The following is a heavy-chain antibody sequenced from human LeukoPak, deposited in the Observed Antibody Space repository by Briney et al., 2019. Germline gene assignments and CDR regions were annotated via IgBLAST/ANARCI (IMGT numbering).Heavy chain of an antibody. J-gene: IGHJ4*02. D-gene: IGHD6-19*01. CDR2: ISYDGSNK. Sequence: GGSLRLSCAASGFTFSSYAMHWVRQAPGKGLEWVAVISYDGSNKYYADSVKGRFTISRDNSKNTLYLQMNSLRAEDTAVYYCARHRYSSGSWADPFDYWGQGTLVTVSS. CDR3: ARHRYSSGSWADPFDY. CDR1: GFTFSSYA. V-gene: IGHV3-30-3*01.